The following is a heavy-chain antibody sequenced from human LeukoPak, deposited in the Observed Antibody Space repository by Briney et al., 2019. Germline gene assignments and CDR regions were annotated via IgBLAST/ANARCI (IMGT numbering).Heavy chain of an antibody. V-gene: IGHV1-69*04. D-gene: IGHD6-19*01. Sequence: VASVKVSCKASGGTFSSYAISWVRQAPGQGLEWMGRVIPILGIANYAQKFQGRVTITADKSTNTAYMELSSLRSEDTAVYYCARAAVASSYFDYWGQGTLVTVSS. CDR1: GGTFSSYA. J-gene: IGHJ4*02. CDR2: VIPILGIA. CDR3: ARAAVASSYFDY.